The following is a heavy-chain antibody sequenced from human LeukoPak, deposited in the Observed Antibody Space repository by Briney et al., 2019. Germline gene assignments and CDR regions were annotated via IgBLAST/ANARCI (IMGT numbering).Heavy chain of an antibody. Sequence: PGGSLRLSCVASGFTFHKYWLTWVRQAPGKGLEWVANINQDDSQIYYLESVEGRFTITRYNAKNSLHLQMNSLRVEDTAVYYCVRGYYYSETFYLSFFHYWGQGTVVTVSS. V-gene: IGHV3-7*01. CDR2: INQDDSQI. CDR3: VRGYYYSETFYLSFFHY. CDR1: GFTFHKYW. J-gene: IGHJ4*02. D-gene: IGHD3-10*01.